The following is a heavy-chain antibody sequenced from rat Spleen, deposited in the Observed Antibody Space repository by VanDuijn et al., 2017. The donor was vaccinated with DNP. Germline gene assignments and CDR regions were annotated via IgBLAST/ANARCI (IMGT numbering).Heavy chain of an antibody. CDR1: GFTFNKYG. D-gene: IGHD4-1*01. V-gene: IGHV5S13*01. CDR3: ASSTGLDF. Sequence: EVQLVESGGGLVQPGRSLKLSCVASGFTFNKYGMAWVRQAPKKGLEWVASISPSGGNTYYRDSVKGRFTISRDNAKNTLYLQMESLRSEDTATYYCASSTGLDFWGPGTMVTVSS. CDR2: ISPSGGNT. J-gene: IGHJ1*01.